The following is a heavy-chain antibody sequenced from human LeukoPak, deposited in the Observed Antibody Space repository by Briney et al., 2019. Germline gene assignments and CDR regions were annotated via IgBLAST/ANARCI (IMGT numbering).Heavy chain of an antibody. D-gene: IGHD2-2*02. Sequence: GSLRLSCAASGFTFSSYSMNWVRQPPGKGLEWIGEINHSGSTNYNPSLKSRVTISVDTSKNQFSLKLSSVTAADTAVYYCARGPDIVVVPAAIPSRFDPWGQGTLVTVSS. V-gene: IGHV4-34*01. CDR3: ARGPDIVVVPAAIPSRFDP. J-gene: IGHJ5*02. CDR2: INHSGST. CDR1: GFTFSSYS.